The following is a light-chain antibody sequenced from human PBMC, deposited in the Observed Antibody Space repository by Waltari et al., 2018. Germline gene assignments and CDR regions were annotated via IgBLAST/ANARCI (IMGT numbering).Light chain of an antibody. V-gene: IGKV1-33*01. CDR1: QDISKD. CDR3: QQCFHVPT. CDR2: DES. J-gene: IGKJ4*01. Sequence: DIQMTQSPSSLSASVGDTVTITCQASQDISKDLNWYQQKPGKAPKLLVYDESNLETGVPLSVSGSGSGTYCTFTINSLQPEDIATYYCQQCFHVPTFGGGTKVEI.